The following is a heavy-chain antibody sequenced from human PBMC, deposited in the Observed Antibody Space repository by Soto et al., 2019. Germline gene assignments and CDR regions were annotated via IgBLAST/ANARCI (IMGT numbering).Heavy chain of an antibody. CDR3: ARGGIQLWFTPYYFDY. J-gene: IGHJ4*02. CDR2: INHSGST. CDR1: GGSFSGYY. V-gene: IGHV4-34*01. D-gene: IGHD5-18*01. Sequence: PSETLSLTCAVYGGSFSGYYWSWIRQPPGKGLEWIGEINHSGSTNYNPSLKSRVTISVDTSKNQFSLKLSSVTAADTAVYYCARGGIQLWFTPYYFDYWGQGTLVTVSS.